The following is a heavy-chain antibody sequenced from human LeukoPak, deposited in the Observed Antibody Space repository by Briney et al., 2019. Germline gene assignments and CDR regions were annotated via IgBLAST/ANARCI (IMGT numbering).Heavy chain of an antibody. Sequence: SETLSLTCTVSGGSISSSSYYWGWIRQPPGKGLEWIGSIYYSGSTYYNPSLKSRVTISVDTSKNQFSLKLSSVTAADTAVYYCARVAARWALTGYSDYWGQGTLVTVSS. J-gene: IGHJ4*02. V-gene: IGHV4-39*07. D-gene: IGHD3-9*01. CDR1: GGSISSSSYY. CDR3: ARVAARWALTGYSDY. CDR2: IYYSGST.